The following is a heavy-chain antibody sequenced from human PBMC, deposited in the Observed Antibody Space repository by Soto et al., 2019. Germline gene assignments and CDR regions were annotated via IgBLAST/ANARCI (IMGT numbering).Heavy chain of an antibody. CDR1: GFTFSSYG. D-gene: IGHD3-22*01. Sequence: GGSLRLSCAASGFTFSSYGMHWVRQAPGKGLEWVAVIWYDGSNKYYADSVKGRFTISRDNSKNTLYLQMNSLRAEDTAVYYCARFFGFPADYYESSCMDRWGQETTVAV. CDR3: ARFFGFPADYYESSCMDR. J-gene: IGHJ6*02. CDR2: IWYDGSNK. V-gene: IGHV3-33*01.